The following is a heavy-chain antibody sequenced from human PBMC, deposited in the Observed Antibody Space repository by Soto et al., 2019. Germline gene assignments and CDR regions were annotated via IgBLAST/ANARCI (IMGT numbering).Heavy chain of an antibody. CDR3: AREMVRGPINWFDP. D-gene: IGHD3-10*01. CDR1: GGSISSYY. Sequence: SETLSLTCTVSGGSISSYYWSWIRQPPGKGLEWIGYIYYSGSTNYNPSLKSRVTISVDTSKNQFSLKLSSVTAADTAVYYCAREMVRGPINWFDPWGQGTLVTVSS. J-gene: IGHJ5*02. V-gene: IGHV4-59*01. CDR2: IYYSGST.